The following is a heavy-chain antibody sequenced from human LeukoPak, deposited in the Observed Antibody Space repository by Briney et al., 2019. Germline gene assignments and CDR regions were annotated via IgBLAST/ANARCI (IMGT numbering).Heavy chain of an antibody. CDR2: ISGGSSIM. Sequence: PRGSLRLSCAASGFTFSSYSMNWVRQAPGKGLEWVSYISGGSSIMYYADSVKGRFTISRDNAKNSLYLQMNSLRDADTAVYYCARGPDGSGTNAFDVWGRGTMVTVSS. D-gene: IGHD3-10*01. CDR1: GFTFSSYS. CDR3: ARGPDGSGTNAFDV. J-gene: IGHJ3*01. V-gene: IGHV3-48*02.